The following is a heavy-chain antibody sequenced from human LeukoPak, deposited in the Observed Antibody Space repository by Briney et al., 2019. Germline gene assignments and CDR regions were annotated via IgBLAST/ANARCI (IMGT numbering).Heavy chain of an antibody. J-gene: IGHJ4*02. CDR3: ARIPGDYYDSNHIWDY. Sequence: PGASVKVSCRASGCTFTSNDINWVRHPTAPGLEWMGWVNPNSGNTGYEQKFQGRVTMTRNNSISTAYMELSSLRSEDTAVYYCARIPGDYYDSNHIWDYWGQGTLVTVSS. V-gene: IGHV1-8*01. CDR1: GCTFTSND. D-gene: IGHD3-22*01. CDR2: VNPNSGNT.